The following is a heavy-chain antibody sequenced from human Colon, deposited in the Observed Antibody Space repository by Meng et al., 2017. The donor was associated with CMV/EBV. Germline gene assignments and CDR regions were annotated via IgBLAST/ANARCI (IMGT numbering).Heavy chain of an antibody. D-gene: IGHD1-20*01. V-gene: IGHV3-30*02. CDR3: AKDMSVIGSID. CDR1: GFAFKNYG. J-gene: IGHJ4*02. Sequence: GESLKISCAASGFAFKNYGMSWVRQAPGKGLEWVAFIRFDGSITYYEDSVKGRFTISRDNSKNTLYLQMNSLRAEDTAVYYCAKDMSVIGSIDWGQGT. CDR2: IRFDGSIT.